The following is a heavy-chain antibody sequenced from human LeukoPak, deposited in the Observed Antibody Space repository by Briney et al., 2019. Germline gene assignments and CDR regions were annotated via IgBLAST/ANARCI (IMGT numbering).Heavy chain of an antibody. CDR2: ISSSSSYI. CDR1: GFTFSSYS. CDR3: ARALDIVVVPAAIEFDY. V-gene: IGHV3-21*01. J-gene: IGHJ4*02. Sequence: PGGSLRLSCAASGFTFSSYSMNWVRQAPGKGLEWVSSISSSSSYIYYADSVKGRFTISRDNAKISLYLQMNSLRAEDTAVYYCARALDIVVVPAAIEFDYWGQGTLVTVSS. D-gene: IGHD2-2*01.